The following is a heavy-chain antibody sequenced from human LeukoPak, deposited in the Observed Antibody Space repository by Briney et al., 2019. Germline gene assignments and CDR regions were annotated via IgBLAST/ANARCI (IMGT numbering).Heavy chain of an antibody. CDR1: GYTFTSYA. J-gene: IGHJ5*02. D-gene: IGHD2-2*02. Sequence: ASVKVSCKASGYTFTSYAMNWVRQAPGQGLEWMGWINTNTGNPTYAQGFTGRFVFSLDTSVSTAYLQISSLKAEDTAVYYCAGDCSSTSCYTGLAGTWGQGTLVTVSS. CDR2: INTNTGNP. CDR3: AGDCSSTSCYTGLAGT. V-gene: IGHV7-4-1*02.